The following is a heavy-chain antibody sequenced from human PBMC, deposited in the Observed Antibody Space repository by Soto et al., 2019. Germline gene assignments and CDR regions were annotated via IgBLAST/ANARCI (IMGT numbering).Heavy chain of an antibody. CDR2: IYYSGST. V-gene: IGHV4-59*08. CDR3: ARRYGSSFDY. CDR1: GGSVSSYY. J-gene: IGHJ4*02. D-gene: IGHD6-13*01. Sequence: PSETLSLTCTVSGGSVSSYYWSWIRQPPGKGLEWVGYIYYSGSTNYNPSLKSRVNISVDTSKNQFSLKMNSVTAADTAVYYCARRYGSSFDYWGQGTLVTVSS.